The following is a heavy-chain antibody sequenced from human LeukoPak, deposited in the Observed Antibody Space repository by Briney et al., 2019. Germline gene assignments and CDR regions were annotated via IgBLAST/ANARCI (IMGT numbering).Heavy chain of an antibody. Sequence: GASVTVSCKASGGTFSSYAISWVRQAPGQGLEWMGGIIPIFGTANYAQKFQGRVTITTDESTSTAYMELSSLRSEDTAVYYCASFSVGATTGWFDPWGQGTLVTVSS. D-gene: IGHD1-26*01. CDR2: IIPIFGTA. CDR1: GGTFSSYA. J-gene: IGHJ5*02. V-gene: IGHV1-69*05. CDR3: ASFSVGATTGWFDP.